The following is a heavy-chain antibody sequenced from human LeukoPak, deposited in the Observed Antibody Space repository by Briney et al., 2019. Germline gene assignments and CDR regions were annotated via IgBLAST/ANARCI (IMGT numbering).Heavy chain of an antibody. J-gene: IGHJ4*02. CDR2: INPNSGGT. V-gene: IGHV1-2*02. CDR1: GYTFTGDY. Sequence: ASVKVSCKASGYTFTGDYMHWVRQAPGQGLEWMGWINPNSGGTNYAQKFQGRVTMTRDTSISTAYMELSRLRSDGTAVYYCARVITTGTTDYWGQGTLVTVSS. CDR3: ARVITTGTTDY. D-gene: IGHD1-1*01.